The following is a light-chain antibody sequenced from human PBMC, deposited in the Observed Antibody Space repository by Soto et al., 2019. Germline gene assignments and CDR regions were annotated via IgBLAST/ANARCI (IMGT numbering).Light chain of an antibody. V-gene: IGKV1-5*03. CDR3: QQYNSFPS. CDR2: KAT. Sequence: DIPMTQSPSTLSASVGDRVTITCRASQSISSWLAWYQQKPGKAPKLLIYKATSLESGVPSRFSGSGSGTEFTLTISSLQPYDFATYYCQQYNSFPSFGQGTKVEIK. J-gene: IGKJ1*01. CDR1: QSISSW.